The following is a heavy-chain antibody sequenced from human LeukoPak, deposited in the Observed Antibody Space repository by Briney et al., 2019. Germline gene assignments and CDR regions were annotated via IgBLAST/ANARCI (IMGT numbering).Heavy chain of an antibody. V-gene: IGHV3-21*01. D-gene: IGHD6-19*01. CDR2: ISGSSTYI. CDR1: GFTFSSHR. Sequence: PGGFLRLSCAASGFTFSSHRMNWVRQAPGKGLEWVSSISGSSTYIYYADSVKGRFTISRDNAKNSLYLQMNSLRADDTAVYYCARAALAAPDYWGQGTLVTVSS. CDR3: ARAALAAPDY. J-gene: IGHJ4*02.